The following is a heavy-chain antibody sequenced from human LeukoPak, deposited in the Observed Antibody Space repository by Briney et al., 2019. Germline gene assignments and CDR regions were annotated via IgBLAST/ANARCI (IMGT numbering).Heavy chain of an antibody. CDR1: GASVSSASY. CDR2: IYNGVNT. CDR3: ARSRAFNSGAFDP. J-gene: IGHJ5*02. V-gene: IGHV4-61*01. D-gene: IGHD1-26*01. Sequence: SETLSLTCTVSGASVSSASYWTWIRQPPGKGVEWIAHIYNGVNTNYNPSLKSRVTISVDTSKNQFSLRLNSVTAADTAVYYCARSRAFNSGAFDPWGQGTLVTVSS.